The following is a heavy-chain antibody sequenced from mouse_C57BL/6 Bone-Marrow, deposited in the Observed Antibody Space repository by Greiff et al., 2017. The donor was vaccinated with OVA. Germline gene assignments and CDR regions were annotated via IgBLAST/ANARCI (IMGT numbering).Heavy chain of an antibody. V-gene: IGHV1-82*01. Sequence: VKLQESGPELVKPGASVKISCKASGYAFSSSWMNWVKQRPGKGLEWIGRIYPGDGDTNYNGKFKGKATLTADKSSSTAYMQLSSLTSEDSAVYFCARSGLRLRGYYFDYWGQGTTLTVSS. D-gene: IGHD3-2*02. CDR2: IYPGDGDT. CDR1: GYAFSSSW. J-gene: IGHJ2*01. CDR3: ARSGLRLRGYYFDY.